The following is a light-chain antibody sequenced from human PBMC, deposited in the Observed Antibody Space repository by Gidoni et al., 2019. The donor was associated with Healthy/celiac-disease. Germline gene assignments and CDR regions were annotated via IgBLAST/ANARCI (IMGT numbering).Light chain of an antibody. CDR3: QQLNSSF. Sequence: DIQLTQSPSFLSASVGDRVTITCWASQGISSYLAWYQQKPGKAPKLLIYAASTLQSGVPSRFSGSGSGTEFTLTISSLQPEDFATYYCQQLNSSFFGQGTRLEIK. CDR1: QGISSY. V-gene: IGKV1-9*01. CDR2: AAS. J-gene: IGKJ5*01.